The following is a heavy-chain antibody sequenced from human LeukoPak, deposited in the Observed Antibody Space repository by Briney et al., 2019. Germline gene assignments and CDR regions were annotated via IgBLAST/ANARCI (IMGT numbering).Heavy chain of an antibody. CDR2: TRNKADTYTR. V-gene: IGHV3-72*01. Sequence: GGSLRLPCAASGFTFSDHYMHWARQAPGKALEWVGRTRNKADTYTRHYPASVEQRFTISRDVSKNSLYPQMHSEKTADTAVYYCALLGGVVTGTTDFGYWGQGTLVTVSS. CDR3: ALLGGVVTGTTDFGY. D-gene: IGHD1-7*01. J-gene: IGHJ4*02. CDR1: GFTFSDHY.